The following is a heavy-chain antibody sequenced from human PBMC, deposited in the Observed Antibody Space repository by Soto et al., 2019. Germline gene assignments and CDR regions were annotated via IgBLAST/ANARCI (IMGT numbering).Heavy chain of an antibody. CDR2: ISPYHGTT. J-gene: IGHJ6*03. V-gene: IGHV1-18*01. Sequence: ASVKVSCKASGYTFTSYGISWVRQAPGQGXEXXGWISPYHGTTKYAQKLTGSVTMKTDTSQSIAYMEMRRMRSDDTAVYSCASIPVAHLECLSYYYYYYYMDVWGKGTTVTVSS. CDR1: GYTFTSYG. CDR3: ASIPVAHLECLSYYYYYYYMDV. D-gene: IGHD3-3*01.